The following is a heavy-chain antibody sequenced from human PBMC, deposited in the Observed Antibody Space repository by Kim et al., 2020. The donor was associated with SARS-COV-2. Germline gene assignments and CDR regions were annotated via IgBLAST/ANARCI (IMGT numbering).Heavy chain of an antibody. D-gene: IGHD2-15*01. V-gene: IGHV4-59*08. CDR3: AKEGYCSGGACYSGNWFDP. Sequence: SETLSLTCTVSGGSFSSYYWNWIRQPPGKGLEWIGYIYYSGSTNYNPSLKSRVTISIDTSKNQISLKLSSVTAADTAVYYCAKEGYCSGGACYSGNWFDPCGQGTLVTVSS. CDR2: IYYSGST. CDR1: GGSFSSYY. J-gene: IGHJ5*02.